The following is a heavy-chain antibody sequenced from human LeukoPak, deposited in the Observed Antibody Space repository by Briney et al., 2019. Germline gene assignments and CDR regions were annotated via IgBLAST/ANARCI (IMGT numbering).Heavy chain of an antibody. Sequence: PGRSLRLSCAASGFTFDDYAMHWVRQAPGKGLEWVSGISWNSGSIGYADSVKGRFTISRDNAKNSLYLQMNSLRAEDTAFYYCAKDMDSYVEMATVDWGQGTLVIVSS. CDR2: ISWNSGSI. V-gene: IGHV3-9*01. CDR1: GFTFDDYA. CDR3: AKDMDSYVEMATVD. J-gene: IGHJ4*02. D-gene: IGHD5-24*01.